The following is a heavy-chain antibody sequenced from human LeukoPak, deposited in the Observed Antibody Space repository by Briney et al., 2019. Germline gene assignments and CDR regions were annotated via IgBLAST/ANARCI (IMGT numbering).Heavy chain of an antibody. V-gene: IGHV4-39*01. D-gene: IGHD6-19*01. CDR2: IYYSGST. J-gene: IGHJ4*02. CDR1: GGSISSGGYY. Sequence: SETLSLTCTVSGGSISSGGYYWSWIRQHPGKGLEWIGYIYYSGSTYYNPSLKSRVTISADTSKNQFSLKLSSMTAADTALYYCARHQKTNSGWYYQFDCWGQGTLVTVSS. CDR3: ARHQKTNSGWYYQFDC.